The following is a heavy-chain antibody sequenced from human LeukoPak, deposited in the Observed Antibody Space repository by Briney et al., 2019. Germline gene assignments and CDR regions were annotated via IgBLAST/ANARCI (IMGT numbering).Heavy chain of an antibody. J-gene: IGHJ3*02. CDR2: INPNSGGT. CDR1: GYTFTSYG. D-gene: IGHD6-19*01. Sequence: ASVKVSCKASGYTFTSYGISWVRQAPGQGLEWMGWINPNSGGTNYAQKFQGRVTMTRDTSISTAYMELSRLRSDDTAVYYCARDRQAVAASHDAFDIWGQGTMVTVSS. V-gene: IGHV1-2*02. CDR3: ARDRQAVAASHDAFDI.